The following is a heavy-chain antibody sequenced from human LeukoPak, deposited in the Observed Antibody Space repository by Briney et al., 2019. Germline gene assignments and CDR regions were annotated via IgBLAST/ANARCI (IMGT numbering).Heavy chain of an antibody. CDR2: IYYSGST. CDR3: ARGLSGYEKSTT. V-gene: IGHV4-59*01. Sequence: SETLSLTCTVSGGSISSYYWSWIRQPPGKGLEWIGYIYYSGSTNYNPSLKSRVTISVDTSKNQFSLKLSSVTAADTAVYYCARGLSGYEKSTTWGQGTLVTVSS. D-gene: IGHD5-12*01. CDR1: GGSISSYY. J-gene: IGHJ4*02.